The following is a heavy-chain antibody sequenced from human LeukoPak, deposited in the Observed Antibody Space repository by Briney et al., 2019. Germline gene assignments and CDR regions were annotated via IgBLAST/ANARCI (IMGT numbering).Heavy chain of an antibody. CDR1: GGSISSGGYY. J-gene: IGHJ4*02. CDR3: ARGGDYDILTGYYIPPYFDY. Sequence: SETLSLTCTVSGGSISSGGYYWSWIRQHSGKGLEWIGYIYYSGSTYYNPSLKSRVTISVDTSKNQFSLKLSSVTAADTAVYYCARGGDYDILTGYYIPPYFDYWGQGTLVTVSS. CDR2: IYYSGST. D-gene: IGHD3-9*01. V-gene: IGHV4-31*03.